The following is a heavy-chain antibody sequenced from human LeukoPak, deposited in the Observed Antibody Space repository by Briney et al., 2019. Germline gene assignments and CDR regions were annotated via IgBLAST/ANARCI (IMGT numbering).Heavy chain of an antibody. V-gene: IGHV4-30-4*01. J-gene: IGHJ4*02. CDR2: IYYSGST. Sequence: PSETPSLTCTVSGGSISSGDYYWSWIRQPPGKGLEWIGYIYYSGSTYYNPSLKSRVTISVDTSKNQFSLKLSSVTAADTAVYYCASFRQTQSPYFDYWGQGTLVTVSS. CDR3: ASFRQTQSPYFDY. CDR1: GGSISSGDYY.